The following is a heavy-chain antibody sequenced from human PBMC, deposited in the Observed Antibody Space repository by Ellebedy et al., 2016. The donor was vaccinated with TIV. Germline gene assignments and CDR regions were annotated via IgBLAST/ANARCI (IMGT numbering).Heavy chain of an antibody. Sequence: ASVKVSCKASGYTFTSYFLYWVRQAPGQGLEWMGIINPASGNSNYAQKFQGRVTMTRDTSTSTVYMELSSLRSEDTAVYYCARGDSYYYDSSGYYYNYWGQGTLVTVSS. V-gene: IGHV1-46*01. CDR2: INPASGNS. J-gene: IGHJ4*02. CDR3: ARGDSYYYDSSGYYYNY. D-gene: IGHD3-22*01. CDR1: GYTFTSYF.